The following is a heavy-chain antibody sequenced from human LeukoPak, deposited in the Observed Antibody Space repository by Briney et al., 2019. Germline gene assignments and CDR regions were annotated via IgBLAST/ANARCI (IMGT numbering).Heavy chain of an antibody. D-gene: IGHD5-24*01. J-gene: IGHJ4*02. CDR2: IFSNGGT. CDR1: EFTVSRNY. V-gene: IGHV3-53*01. Sequence: PGGSLRLSCTASEFTVSRNYMLWVRQAAGKGLEWVSLIFSNGGTHYADSVKGRFTISRDTSKNTVSLQMNSLRVEDTAMYYCTRDQMNYWGQGTLVTVSS. CDR3: TRDQMNY.